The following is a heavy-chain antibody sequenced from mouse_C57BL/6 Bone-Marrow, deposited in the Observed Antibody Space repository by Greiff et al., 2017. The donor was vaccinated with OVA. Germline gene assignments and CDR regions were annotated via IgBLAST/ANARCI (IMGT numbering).Heavy chain of an antibody. Sequence: VQLQQSGAELVRPGASVKLSCTASGFNIKDDYMHWVKQRPEQGLEWIGWIDPENGDTEYASKFQGKATITADTSSNTAYLQLSSLTSEDTDVYYCTTFYGSSYFDDWGQGTTLTVSS. CDR3: TTFYGSSYFDD. J-gene: IGHJ2*01. CDR1: GFNIKDDY. V-gene: IGHV14-4*01. CDR2: IDPENGDT. D-gene: IGHD1-1*01.